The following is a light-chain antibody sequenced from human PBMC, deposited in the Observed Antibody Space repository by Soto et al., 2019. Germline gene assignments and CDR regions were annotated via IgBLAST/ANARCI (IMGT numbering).Light chain of an antibody. CDR3: QSYDRSLSGTV. CDR2: ANS. J-gene: IGLJ3*02. CDR1: SSNIGAAYD. V-gene: IGLV1-40*01. Sequence: QSVLTQPPSVSGAPGQRVTISCTGGSSNIGAAYDVRWYQQLPGTAPKLLIYANSNRPSGVPDRFSGSKSGTSASLAITGRQAEDEADYYCQSYDRSLSGTVFGGGTKGTVL.